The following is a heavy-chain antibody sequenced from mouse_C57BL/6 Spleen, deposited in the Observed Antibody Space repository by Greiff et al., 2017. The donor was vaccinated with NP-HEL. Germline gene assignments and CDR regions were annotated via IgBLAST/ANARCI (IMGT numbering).Heavy chain of an antibody. J-gene: IGHJ2*01. CDR2: INPNNGGT. D-gene: IGHD1-1*01. CDR3: ARGGLLRRFNY. V-gene: IGHV1-18*01. CDR1: GYTFTDYN. Sequence: SGPELVKPGASVKIPCKASGYTFTDYNMDWVKQSHGKSLEWIGDINPNNGGTIYNQKFKGKATLTVDKSSSTAYMELRSLTSEDTAVYYCARGGLLRRFNYWGQGTTLTVSS.